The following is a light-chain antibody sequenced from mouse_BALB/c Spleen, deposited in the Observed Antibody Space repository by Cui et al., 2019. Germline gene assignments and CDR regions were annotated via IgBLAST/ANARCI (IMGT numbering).Light chain of an antibody. J-gene: IGKJ4*01. CDR3: LQSTHQPFT. Sequence: DVVVTHTPLSQPVSFGDPVSITCRSSQSLVNSYGNTYLSWYLHKPGQSPQLLIYGISNRFSGVPDRFSGSGSGTDFTLKISTIKPEDLGMNYCLQSTHQPFTFGSGTKLEIK. CDR2: GIS. CDR1: QSLVNSYGNTY. V-gene: IGKV1-88*01.